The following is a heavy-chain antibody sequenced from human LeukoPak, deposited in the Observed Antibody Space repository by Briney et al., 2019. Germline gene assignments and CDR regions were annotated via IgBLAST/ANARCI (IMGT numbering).Heavy chain of an antibody. V-gene: IGHV3-30*03. D-gene: IGHD3-22*01. CDR2: ISYDGSNK. CDR1: GFTFSNHG. Sequence: GGSLRLSCATSGFTFSNHGMNWVRQAPGKGLEWVAVISYDGSNKYYADSVKGRFTISRDNSKNTLYLQMNSLRAEDTAVYYCARDGTNYYDSSGYPLLVQSDAFDIWGQGTMVTVSS. CDR3: ARDGTNYYDSSGYPLLVQSDAFDI. J-gene: IGHJ3*02.